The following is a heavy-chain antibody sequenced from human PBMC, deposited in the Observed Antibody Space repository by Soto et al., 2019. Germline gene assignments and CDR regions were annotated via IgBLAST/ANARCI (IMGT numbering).Heavy chain of an antibody. D-gene: IGHD3-10*01. CDR1: GYSFISYG. CDR3: ASDYMRGRDY. J-gene: IGHJ4*02. CDR2: INAVNGDT. Sequence: QIQLVQSGAEVKKPGASVNISCKASGYSFISYGMYWVRQAPGQRLEWMGWINAVNGDTKYSQKFQGRVTIIRDTSASTVYMELMSLRGDDTAVYYCASDYMRGRDYWGQGTLVTVSS. V-gene: IGHV1-3*01.